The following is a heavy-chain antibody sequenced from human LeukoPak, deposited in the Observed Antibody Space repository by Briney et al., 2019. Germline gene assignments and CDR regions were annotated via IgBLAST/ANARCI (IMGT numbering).Heavy chain of an antibody. CDR3: AKGGNSGSYFGY. J-gene: IGHJ4*02. CDR1: GFTFSAYG. CDR2: IRYDGSNK. V-gene: IGHV3-30*02. D-gene: IGHD1-26*01. Sequence: GRSLRLSCAASGFTFSAYGMHWVRQAPGKGLEWVAFIRYDGSNKYYADSVKGRFTISRDNSKNTLYLQMNSLRAEDTAVYYCAKGGNSGSYFGYWGQGTLVTVSS.